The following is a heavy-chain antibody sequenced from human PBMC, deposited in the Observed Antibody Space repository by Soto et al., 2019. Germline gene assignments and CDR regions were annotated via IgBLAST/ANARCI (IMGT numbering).Heavy chain of an antibody. CDR3: ARRGSGSYYDY. CDR1: GFTFSSYA. J-gene: IGHJ4*02. D-gene: IGHD1-26*01. CDR2: ISGSGGST. V-gene: IGHV3-23*01. Sequence: EVQLLESGGGLVQPGGSLRLSCAASGFTFSSYAMRWVRQATVKGLEWVSAISGSGGSTYYADSVKGRFTISRDNSKNKLYLQMNRLRAEDTAVYYCARRGSGSYYDYCGQGTRVTV.